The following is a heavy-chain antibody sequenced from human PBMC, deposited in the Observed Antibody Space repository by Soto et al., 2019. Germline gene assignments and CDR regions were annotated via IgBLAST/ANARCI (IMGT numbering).Heavy chain of an antibody. CDR2: TYYRSKWYY. CDR1: GDSVSSNSAA. D-gene: IGHD3-3*01. Sequence: SQTLSLTCAISGDSVSSNSAAWNWIRQSPSRGLEWLGRTYYRSKWYYDYAASVRSRITINPDTSKNQFSLHLNSVTPADTALYYCARDGGTGDDFWDYWGQGTLVTVSS. V-gene: IGHV6-1*01. CDR3: ARDGGTGDDFWDY. J-gene: IGHJ4*02.